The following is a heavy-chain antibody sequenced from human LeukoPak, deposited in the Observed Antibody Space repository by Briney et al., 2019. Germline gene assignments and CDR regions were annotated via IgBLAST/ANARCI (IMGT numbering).Heavy chain of an antibody. CDR3: ARLGGYSGYDYFDF. CDR2: IYPGDSDT. D-gene: IGHD5-12*01. J-gene: IGHJ4*02. Sequence: PGESLKISCKGSAYRFTTYWIGWVRQMPGKGLEEMGIIYPGDSDTRYSPSFQGQVTISVVKSISTAYLQWSSLKASDTAIYYCARLGGYSGYDYFDFWGQGTLVTVS. V-gene: IGHV5-51*01. CDR1: AYRFTTYW.